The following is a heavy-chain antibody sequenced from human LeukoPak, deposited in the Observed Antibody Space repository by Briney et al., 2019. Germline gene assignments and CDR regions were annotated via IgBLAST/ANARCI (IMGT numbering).Heavy chain of an antibody. V-gene: IGHV1-18*01. Sequence: GASVKVSCKASGYTFSNYGFSWVRQAPGQGLEWMGWISTYNGNTHYEQKLQGRVTMTTDTSTSTAYMELRSLRSDDTAVYHCVRSSGGDYYHSTGYYPDYWGQGTLVTVSS. CDR3: VRSSGGDYYHSTGYYPDY. CDR1: GYTFSNYG. CDR2: ISTYNGNT. J-gene: IGHJ4*02. D-gene: IGHD3-22*01.